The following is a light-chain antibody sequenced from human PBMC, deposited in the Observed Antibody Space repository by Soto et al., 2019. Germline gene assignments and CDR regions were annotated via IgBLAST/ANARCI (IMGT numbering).Light chain of an antibody. CDR1: QDINDY. J-gene: IGKJ2*01. V-gene: IGKV1-33*01. CDR3: QQYDSLPYT. CDR2: GAS. Sequence: EIQMTQSPSSLSASLGDRVTITCKASQDINDYSNWYQQKPGNAPRLLIYGASFLEVGVPSRFSGSGSGTHFTLTISSLQPEDVATYYCQQYDSLPYTFGQGTRLEIK.